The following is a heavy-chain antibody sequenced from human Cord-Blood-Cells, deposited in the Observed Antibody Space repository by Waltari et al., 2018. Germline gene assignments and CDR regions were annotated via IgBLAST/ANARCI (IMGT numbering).Heavy chain of an antibody. D-gene: IGHD6-19*01. Sequence: QVQLVQSGAEVKKPGASVKVSCKASGYTFTGYYMHWVRQAPGQGLEWMGWINPNSGGKNYAQKFQGRVTMTRDTSISTAYMELSRLRSDDTAVYYCARAGLGGAFDIWGQGTMVTVSS. V-gene: IGHV1-2*02. CDR2: INPNSGGK. CDR1: GYTFTGYY. CDR3: ARAGLGGAFDI. J-gene: IGHJ3*02.